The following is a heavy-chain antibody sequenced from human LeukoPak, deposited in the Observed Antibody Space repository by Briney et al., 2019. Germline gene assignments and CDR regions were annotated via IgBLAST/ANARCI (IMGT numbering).Heavy chain of an antibody. V-gene: IGHV3-20*04. CDR3: ATHSYYYGSGSYPHYLDY. J-gene: IGHJ4*02. CDR1: GFIFEDNG. D-gene: IGHD3-10*01. Sequence: GGSLRLSCAASGFIFEDNGMSWVRQAPGKGLEWVSGINWSGETTGYVDSVKGRFTISRDNAKNSLYLQMNSLRVEDTALYYCATHSYYYGSGSYPHYLDYWGQGTLVTVPS. CDR2: INWSGETT.